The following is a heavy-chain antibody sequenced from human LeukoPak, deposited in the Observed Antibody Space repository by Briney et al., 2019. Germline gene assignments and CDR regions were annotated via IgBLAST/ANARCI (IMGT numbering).Heavy chain of an antibody. CDR3: AGRDGYNYGGTYFDY. CDR1: GGSFSIYY. CDR2: IYTSGST. D-gene: IGHD5-24*01. V-gene: IGHV4-4*08. Sequence: SETLSLTCTVSGGSFSIYYWSWIRQPAGKGLEWIGHIYTSGSTNYNPSLKSRVTISVDTSKNQFSLKLSSVTAADTAVYYCAGRDGYNYGGTYFDYWGQGTLVTVSS. J-gene: IGHJ4*02.